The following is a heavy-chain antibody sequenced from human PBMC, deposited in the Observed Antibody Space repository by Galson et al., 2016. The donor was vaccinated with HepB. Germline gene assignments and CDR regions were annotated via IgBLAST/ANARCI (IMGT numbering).Heavy chain of an antibody. CDR3: AREIPRKQLWLRFGYFDS. Sequence: SVKVSCKASGYTFTSSDINWVRRATGQGLEWMGWMNPKSGNTGYAQKFQGRVTMTRDTSISTAYMELSSLRSEDTAVYYCAREIPRKQLWLRFGYFDSWGQGTLVTVSS. D-gene: IGHD5-18*01. J-gene: IGHJ4*02. CDR2: MNPKSGNT. V-gene: IGHV1-8*01. CDR1: GYTFTSSD.